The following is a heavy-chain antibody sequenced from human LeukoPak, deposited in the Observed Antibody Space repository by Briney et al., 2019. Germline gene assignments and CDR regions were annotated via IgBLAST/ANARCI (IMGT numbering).Heavy chain of an antibody. CDR2: IYYSGGT. V-gene: IGHV4-59*01. J-gene: IGHJ5*02. Sequence: PSETLSLTCTVSGGSISSYYWSWIRQPPGKGLEWIGYIYYSGGTNYNPSLKSRVTISVDTSKNQFSLKLSSVTAADTAVYYCARGRGGGGSSNNWFDPWGQGTLVIVSS. CDR3: ARGRGGGGSSNNWFDP. CDR1: GGSISSYY. D-gene: IGHD2-15*01.